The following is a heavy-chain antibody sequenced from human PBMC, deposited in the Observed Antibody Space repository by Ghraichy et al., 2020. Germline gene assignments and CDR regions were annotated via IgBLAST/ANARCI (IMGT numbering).Heavy chain of an antibody. CDR2: INHSGST. D-gene: IGHD3-16*01. CDR1: GGSFSGYY. J-gene: IGHJ6*03. V-gene: IGHV4-34*01. Sequence: SETLSLTCAVYGGSFSGYYWSWIRQPPGKGLEWIGEINHSGSTNYNPSLKSRVTISVDTSKNQFSLKLSSVTAADTAVYYCARAIPPYDYIWGSYSTTESYMDVWGKGTTVTVSS. CDR3: ARAIPPYDYIWGSYSTTESYMDV.